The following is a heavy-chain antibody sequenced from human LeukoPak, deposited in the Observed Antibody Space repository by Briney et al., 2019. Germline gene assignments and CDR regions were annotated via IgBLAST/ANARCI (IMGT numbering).Heavy chain of an antibody. CDR2: IKRKSDGGTT. Sequence: GGSLRLSCAASGFTFTHAWMSWVRQAPGKGLEWVGRIKRKSDGGTTEYAAPVKGRFTISRDDAKNTLYLQMNSLITEDTAVYYCTEYSITWFVLDSWGQGTLVTVSS. CDR3: TEYSITWFVLDS. CDR1: GFTFTHAW. J-gene: IGHJ4*02. V-gene: IGHV3-15*01. D-gene: IGHD6-13*01.